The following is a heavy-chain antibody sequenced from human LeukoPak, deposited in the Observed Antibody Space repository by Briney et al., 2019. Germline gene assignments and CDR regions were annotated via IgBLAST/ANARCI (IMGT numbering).Heavy chain of an antibody. CDR1: GGSFSGYY. J-gene: IGHJ4*02. V-gene: IGHV4-34*01. CDR3: AREDRSGSYYKVLDY. CDR2: INHSGST. D-gene: IGHD3-10*01. Sequence: SETLSLTCAVYGGSFSGYYWSWIRQPPGKGLEWIGEINHSGSTNYNPSLKSRDTISVDTSKNQFSLKLSSVTAADTAVYYCAREDRSGSYYKVLDYWGQGTLVTVSS.